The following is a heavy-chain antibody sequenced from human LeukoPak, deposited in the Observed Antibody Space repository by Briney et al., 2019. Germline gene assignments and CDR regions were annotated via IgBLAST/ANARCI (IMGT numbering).Heavy chain of an antibody. D-gene: IGHD4-17*01. Sequence: SETLSLTCTVSGDSISSYYWSWIRQPPGKGLEWIGYIYYSGSTNYNPSLKSRVTISVDTSKNQFSLKLSSVTAADTAVFYCARVSDGDYEVGADSYYFDYWGQGTLVTVSS. CDR3: ARVSDGDYEVGADSYYFDY. CDR1: GDSISSYY. CDR2: IYYSGST. V-gene: IGHV4-59*01. J-gene: IGHJ4*02.